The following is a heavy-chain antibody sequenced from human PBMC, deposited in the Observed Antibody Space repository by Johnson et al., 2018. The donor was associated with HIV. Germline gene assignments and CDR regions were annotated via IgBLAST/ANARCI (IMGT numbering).Heavy chain of an antibody. J-gene: IGHJ3*02. CDR3: AKDVEYYDANDAFDI. V-gene: IGHV3-66*01. Sequence: VQLVESGGGLVQPGGSLRLSCAASGFTVSSNYMSWVRQAPGKGLAWVSVIYSGGSTYYADSVKGRFTISRDNAKNSLYRQMNSLRAEDTALYYCAKDVEYYDANDAFDIWGQGTMVTVSS. CDR2: IYSGGST. CDR1: GFTVSSNY. D-gene: IGHD3-22*01.